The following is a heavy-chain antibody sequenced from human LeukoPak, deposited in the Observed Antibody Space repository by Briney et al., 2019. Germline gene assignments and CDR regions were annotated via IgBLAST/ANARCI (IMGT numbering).Heavy chain of an antibody. CDR2: INHSGST. Sequence: KSSETLSLTCAVYGGSFSGYYWSWIRQPPGKGLEWIGEINHSGSTNYNPSLKSRVTISVDTSKNQFSLKLSSVTAADTAVYYCAGGKFRRNWFDPWGQGTLVTVSS. V-gene: IGHV4-34*01. J-gene: IGHJ5*02. CDR1: GGSFSGYY. CDR3: AGGKFRRNWFDP.